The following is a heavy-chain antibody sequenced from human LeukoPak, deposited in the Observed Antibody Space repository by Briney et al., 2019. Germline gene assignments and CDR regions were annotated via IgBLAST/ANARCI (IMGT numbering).Heavy chain of an antibody. J-gene: IGHJ4*02. D-gene: IGHD3-3*01. Sequence: GGSLRLSCAASGFTVSSNYMSWVRQAPGKGLEWVSVIYSGGSTYYADSVKGRFTISGDNSKNTLYLQMNSLGAEDTAVYFCAKGPGVVRFYFDYWGQGTLVTVSS. CDR1: GFTVSSNY. CDR2: IYSGGST. CDR3: AKGPGVVRFYFDY. V-gene: IGHV3-53*01.